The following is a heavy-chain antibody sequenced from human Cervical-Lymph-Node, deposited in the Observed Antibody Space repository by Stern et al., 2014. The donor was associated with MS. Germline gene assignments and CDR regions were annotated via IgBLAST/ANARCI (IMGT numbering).Heavy chain of an antibody. CDR1: GGTFSSYA. CDR3: ARRAYCGGDCYRYFDL. CDR2: IIPIFGTA. Sequence: VQLEESGAEVKKPGSSVKVSCKASGGTFSSYAISWVRQAPGQGLEWMGGIIPIFGTANYAQKFQGRVTITADESTSTAYMELSSLRSEDTAVYYCARRAYCGGDCYRYFDLWGRGTLVTVSS. V-gene: IGHV1-69*01. D-gene: IGHD2-21*02. J-gene: IGHJ2*01.